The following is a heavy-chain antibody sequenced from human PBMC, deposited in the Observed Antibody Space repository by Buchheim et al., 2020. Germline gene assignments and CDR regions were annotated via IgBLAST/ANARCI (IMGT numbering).Heavy chain of an antibody. J-gene: IGHJ4*02. CDR3: AKVVGYYYDSSGPIDY. D-gene: IGHD3-22*01. V-gene: IGHV3-30*18. CDR2: ISYDGSNK. CDR1: GFTFSSYG. Sequence: QVQLVESWGGVVQPGRSLRLSCAASGFTFSSYGMHWVRQAPGKGLEWVAVISYDGSNKYYADSVKGRFTISRDNSKNTLYLQMNSLRAEDTAVYYCAKVVGYYYDSSGPIDYWGQGTL.